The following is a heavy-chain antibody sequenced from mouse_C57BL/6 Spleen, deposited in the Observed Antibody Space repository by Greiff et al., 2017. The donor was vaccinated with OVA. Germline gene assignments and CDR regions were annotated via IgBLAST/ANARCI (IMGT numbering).Heavy chain of an antibody. D-gene: IGHD3-3*01. CDR1: GYSITSGYY. CDR3: AREGGTHFDV. Sequence: EVQRVESGPGLVKPSQSLSLTCSVTGYSITSGYYWNWIRQFPGNKLEWMGYISYDGSNNYNPSLKNRISITRDTSKNQFFLKLNSVTTEDTATYYCAREGGTHFDVWGTGTTVTVSS. J-gene: IGHJ1*03. CDR2: ISYDGSN. V-gene: IGHV3-6*01.